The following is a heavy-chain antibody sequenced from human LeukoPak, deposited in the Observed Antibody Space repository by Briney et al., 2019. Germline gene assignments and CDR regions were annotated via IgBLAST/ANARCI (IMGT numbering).Heavy chain of an antibody. Sequence: SGGSLRLSCAASGFTFSSYWMHWVRQAPGKGLVWVSRINSDGSSTSYADSVKGRFTISRDTAKNTLYLQMNSLRAEDTAVYYCAKHHERYCSGGSCSGFDYWGQGTLVTVSS. V-gene: IGHV3-74*01. J-gene: IGHJ4*02. CDR2: INSDGSST. D-gene: IGHD2-15*01. CDR1: GFTFSSYW. CDR3: AKHHERYCSGGSCSGFDY.